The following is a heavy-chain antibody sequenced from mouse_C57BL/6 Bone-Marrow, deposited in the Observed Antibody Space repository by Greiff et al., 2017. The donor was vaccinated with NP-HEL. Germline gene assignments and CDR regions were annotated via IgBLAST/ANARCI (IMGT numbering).Heavy chain of an antibody. J-gene: IGHJ3*01. CDR2: IDPNSGGT. V-gene: IGHV1-72*01. CDR1: GYTFPSYW. CDR3: ARGGYAFAY. D-gene: IGHD2-2*01. Sequence: QVQLQQPGAELVQPGASVKLSCKASGYTFPSYWMHWVKQRPGRGLELIGRIDPNSGGTKYIETFKSKAKLTVDKPTSTAYMQLSSLTSEDCGVYYCARGGYAFAYWGQGTLVTVSA.